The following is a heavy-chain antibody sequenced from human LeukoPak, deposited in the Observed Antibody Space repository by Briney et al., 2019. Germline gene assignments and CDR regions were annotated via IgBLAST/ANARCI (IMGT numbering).Heavy chain of an antibody. D-gene: IGHD2-2*01. J-gene: IGHJ4*02. CDR3: ARGPRYCSSTSCSYYFDY. CDR1: GYTFTSYD. Sequence: ASVKVSCKASGYTFTSYDINWVRQATGQGLEWMGWMNPNSGNTGYAQKFQGRVTMTRNTSISTAYMELSSLRSEDTAVCYCARGPRYCSSTSCSYYFDYWGQGTLVTVSS. V-gene: IGHV1-8*01. CDR2: MNPNSGNT.